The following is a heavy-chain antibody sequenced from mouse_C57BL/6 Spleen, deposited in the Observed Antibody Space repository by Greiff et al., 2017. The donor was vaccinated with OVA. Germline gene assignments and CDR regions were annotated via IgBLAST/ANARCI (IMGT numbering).Heavy chain of an antibody. CDR2: IYPGSGST. CDR1: GYTFTSYW. V-gene: IGHV1-55*01. Sequence: QVQLQPGAELVKPGASVKMSCKASGYTFTSYWITWVKQRPGQGLEWIGDIYPGSGSTNYNEKFKSKATLTVDTSSSTAYMQLSSLTSEDSAVYYCARYYYGSSFDYWGQGTTLTVSS. D-gene: IGHD1-1*01. CDR3: ARYYYGSSFDY. J-gene: IGHJ2*01.